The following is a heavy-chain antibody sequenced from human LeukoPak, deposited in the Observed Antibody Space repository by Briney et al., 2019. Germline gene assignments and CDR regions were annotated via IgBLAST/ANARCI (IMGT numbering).Heavy chain of an antibody. D-gene: IGHD3-9*01. CDR1: GGSISSYY. CDR2: IYYSGST. Sequence: SETLSLTCTVSGGSISSYYWSWIRQPPGKGLEWIGYIYYSGSTNYNPSLKSRVTISVDTSKNQFSLKLTSVTAADTAVYYCASRNDILTGYVFDFWGQGTLVTVSS. J-gene: IGHJ4*02. V-gene: IGHV4-59*08. CDR3: ASRNDILTGYVFDF.